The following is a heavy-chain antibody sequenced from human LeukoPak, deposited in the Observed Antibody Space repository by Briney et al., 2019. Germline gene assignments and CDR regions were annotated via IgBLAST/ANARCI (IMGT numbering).Heavy chain of an antibody. Sequence: SETLSLTCAVYGGSFSGYYWSWIRQPPGKGLEWIGEINHSGSTNYNPSPKSRVTISVDTSKNQFSLKLSSVTAADTAVYYCARRIVVSGSLRFDPWGQGTLVTVSS. CDR3: ARRIVVSGSLRFDP. J-gene: IGHJ5*02. CDR2: INHSGST. V-gene: IGHV4-34*01. CDR1: GGSFSGYY. D-gene: IGHD1-26*01.